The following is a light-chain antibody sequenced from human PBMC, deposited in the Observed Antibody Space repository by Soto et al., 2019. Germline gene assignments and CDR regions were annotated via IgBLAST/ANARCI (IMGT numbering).Light chain of an antibody. J-gene: IGKJ5*01. V-gene: IGKV3-20*01. Sequence: EIVLTQSPGTLSLSPGERATLSCRASQSVSSSYLAWYQQKPGQAPRLLIYGASSRATGIPDRLSGSGSGTDFPLTISGLESEDVAVEYCWQYCCSPPGIIFGQRTRLQSK. CDR1: QSVSSSY. CDR2: GAS. CDR3: WQYCCSPPGII.